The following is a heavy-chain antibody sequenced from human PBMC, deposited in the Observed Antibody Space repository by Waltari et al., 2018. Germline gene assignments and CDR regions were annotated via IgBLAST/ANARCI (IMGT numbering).Heavy chain of an antibody. J-gene: IGHJ2*01. CDR1: GGSISSYY. CDR2: IYYSGST. V-gene: IGHV4-59*01. Sequence: QVQLQESGPGLVKPSETLSLTCTVSGGSISSYYWSWIRQPPGKGLEWIGYIYYSGSTNYNPSLKSRVTISVDTSKNQFSLKLSSVTAADTAVYYCARPMGDDSSGYYYADWYVDLWGRGTLVTVSS. CDR3: ARPMGDDSSGYYYADWYVDL. D-gene: IGHD3-22*01.